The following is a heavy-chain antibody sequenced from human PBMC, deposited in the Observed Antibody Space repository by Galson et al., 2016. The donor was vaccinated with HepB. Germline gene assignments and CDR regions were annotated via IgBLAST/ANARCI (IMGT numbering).Heavy chain of an antibody. V-gene: IGHV3-23*01. CDR1: GFTFSSYA. CDR3: AKVTRPGISAPRYGMYG. Sequence: SLRLSCAASGFTFSSYAMTWVRQAPGRGLEWVSGISGGATATYNADSVKGRFAISRDNSKNTLFLQMNNLRAEDTALYYCAKVTRPGISAPRYGMYGWGKGTPVTVSS. D-gene: IGHD6-25*01. J-gene: IGHJ6*04. CDR2: ISGGATAT.